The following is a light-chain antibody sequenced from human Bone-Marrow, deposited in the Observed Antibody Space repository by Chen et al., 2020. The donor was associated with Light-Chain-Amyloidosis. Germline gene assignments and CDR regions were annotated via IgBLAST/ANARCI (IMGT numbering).Light chain of an antibody. V-gene: IGLV3-21*02. CDR2: DDS. CDR3: QVWDRSSDRPV. J-gene: IGLJ3*02. Sequence: SYVLTQPSSVSVAPGQTATIACGGNNIGSTSVQWYQQTPGQAPLLVVYDDSDRLSGIPERLSGSNSGNTATLTISRVEAGDEADYCCQVWDRSSDRPVFGGGTKLTVL. CDR1: NIGSTS.